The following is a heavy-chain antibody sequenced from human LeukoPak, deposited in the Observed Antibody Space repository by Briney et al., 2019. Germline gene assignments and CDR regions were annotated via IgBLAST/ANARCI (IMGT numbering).Heavy chain of an antibody. D-gene: IGHD2-2*01. Sequence: PGGSLRLSCAASGFTFSSHALSWVRQAPGKGLEWVSSLSGSGYNTYYADSVKGRFTISRDNSKNTVYLQMNSLRAEYTAVYYCAKDPDGTRYFDYWGQGTLVTVSS. CDR1: GFTFSSHA. V-gene: IGHV3-23*01. J-gene: IGHJ4*02. CDR3: AKDPDGTRYFDY. CDR2: LSGSGYNT.